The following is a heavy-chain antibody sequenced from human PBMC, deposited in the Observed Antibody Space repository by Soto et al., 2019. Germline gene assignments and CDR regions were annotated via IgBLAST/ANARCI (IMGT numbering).Heavy chain of an antibody. CDR1: GFTFSSYG. Sequence: PVGSLRLSCAASGFTFSSYGMHWVRQAPGKGLEWVAVISYDGSNKYYADSVKGRFTISRGNSKNTLYLQMNSLRAEDTAVYYCAKLNLASTRPTNLSFDYWGQGTLVNVSS. D-gene: IGHD1-26*01. CDR3: AKLNLASTRPTNLSFDY. J-gene: IGHJ4*02. CDR2: ISYDGSNK. V-gene: IGHV3-30*18.